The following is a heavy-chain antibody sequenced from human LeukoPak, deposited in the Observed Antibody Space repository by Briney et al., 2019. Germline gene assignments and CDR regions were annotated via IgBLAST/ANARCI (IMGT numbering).Heavy chain of an antibody. CDR1: GFTFSSYA. CDR3: AQGLYGAAY. J-gene: IGHJ4*02. Sequence: PGGSLRLSCAASGFTFSSYAMSWVRQAPGKGLEWVSAISNSDDKTYYADSMKGRFTISRDNARNSLYLQMNSLRAEDTALYYCAQGLYGAAYWGQGTLVTVSS. V-gene: IGHV3-23*01. D-gene: IGHD4-17*01. CDR2: ISNSDDKT.